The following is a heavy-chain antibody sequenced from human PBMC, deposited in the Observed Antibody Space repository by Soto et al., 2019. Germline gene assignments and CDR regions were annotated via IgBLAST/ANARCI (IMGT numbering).Heavy chain of an antibody. CDR1: GGSVSSGNW. D-gene: IGHD3-22*01. J-gene: IGHJ5*02. CDR2: IYHSGST. CDR3: ASVGSDYDNSGYYLP. Sequence: SETLSLTCIVSGGSVSSGNWWSWVRQPPGKGLEWIGEIYHSGSTTYNPSLKSRATISVDKSENQFSLRLKSVTAADTAVYYCASVGSDYDNSGYYLPWGPGTLVTVSS. V-gene: IGHV4-4*02.